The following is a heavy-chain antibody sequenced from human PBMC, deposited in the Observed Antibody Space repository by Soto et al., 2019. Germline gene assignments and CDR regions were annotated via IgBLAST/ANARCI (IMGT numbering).Heavy chain of an antibody. CDR2: ISPHKDDT. D-gene: IGHD3-10*01. CDR3: ARDLDGSGSYYTNY. CDR1: GYTFSTIG. V-gene: IGHV1-18*01. Sequence: APVKVSCKTSGYTFSTIGISWVRQAPGQGLEWMGWISPHKDDTYYAQRLQGRVTMTTDTSTSTAYMELRSLRSDDTAVYFCARDLDGSGSYYTNYWGQGTLVTVSS. J-gene: IGHJ4*02.